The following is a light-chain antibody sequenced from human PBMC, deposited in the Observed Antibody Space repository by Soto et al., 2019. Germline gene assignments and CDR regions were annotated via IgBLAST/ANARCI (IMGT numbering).Light chain of an antibody. V-gene: IGKV3-15*01. Sequence: EIVMTQSPANLSVSPGERATLSCRASQSVGSRLAWYQHNLGQAPRLLIYSTSTMVTGVPSRFRGSGSGTEFTLTISSRQSEDFAVYYCQQYYNWPPYTFGEVTKLVIK. CDR1: QSVGSR. J-gene: IGKJ2*01. CDR2: STS. CDR3: QQYYNWPPYT.